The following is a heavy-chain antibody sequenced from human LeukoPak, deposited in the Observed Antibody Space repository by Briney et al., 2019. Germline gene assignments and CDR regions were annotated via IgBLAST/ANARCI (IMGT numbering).Heavy chain of an antibody. Sequence: GGSLRLSCAASGFTVSSNYMSWVRQAPGKGLEWVSVIYSGGSTYYADSVKGRFTISRDNSKNTLYLQMNSLRAEDTAVYYCAKGVPDGKDWFDPWGQGTLVTVSS. CDR2: IYSGGST. J-gene: IGHJ5*02. CDR3: AKGVPDGKDWFDP. D-gene: IGHD1-14*01. CDR1: GFTVSSNY. V-gene: IGHV3-53*01.